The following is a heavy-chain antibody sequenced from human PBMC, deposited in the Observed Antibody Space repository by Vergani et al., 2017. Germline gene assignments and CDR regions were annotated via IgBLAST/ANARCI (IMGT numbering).Heavy chain of an antibody. CDR1: GGYIPYGAFY. Sequence: QLQLQESGPGLVKPSETLYLTCTVPGGYIPYGAFYCGWIRQSPGKGLEWSGSIYYNENKFYNPSLESRVTLSIETTKNQFSLKLKSVTAADTAVYYCASDTHSGQRADRWGQGSLVTVTS. V-gene: IGHV4-39*01. CDR2: IYYNENK. CDR3: ASDTHSGQRADR. D-gene: IGHD6-19*01. J-gene: IGHJ5*02.